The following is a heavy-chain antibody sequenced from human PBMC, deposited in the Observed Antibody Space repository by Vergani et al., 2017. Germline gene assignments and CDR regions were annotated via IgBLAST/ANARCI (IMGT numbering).Heavy chain of an antibody. J-gene: IGHJ5*02. CDR1: GYTFTSYG. D-gene: IGHD6-13*01. CDR3: ARDQALQLVPLGPNWFDP. CDR2: ISAYNGNT. V-gene: IGHV1-18*01. Sequence: QVQLVQSGAEVKKPGASVKVSCKASGYTFTSYGISWVRQAPGQGLEWMGWISAYNGNTNYAQKLQGRVTMTTDTSTSTAYMELRSLRSDDTAVYYCARDQALQLVPLGPNWFDPWGQGTLVTVSS.